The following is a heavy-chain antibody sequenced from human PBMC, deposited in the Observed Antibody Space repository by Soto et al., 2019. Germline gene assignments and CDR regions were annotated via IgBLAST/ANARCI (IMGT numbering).Heavy chain of an antibody. V-gene: IGHV3-66*01. D-gene: IGHD2-15*01. CDR3: AREGRP. J-gene: IGHJ5*02. CDR1: GLTVSTNY. CDR2: IYSGGST. Sequence: GGSLRLSCAASGLTVSTNYMSWVRQAPGKGLEWVSVIYSGGSTYFADSVKDRFSISRDNSKNTLHLQMNSLRAEDTAVYYCAREGRPWGQGTLVTVSS.